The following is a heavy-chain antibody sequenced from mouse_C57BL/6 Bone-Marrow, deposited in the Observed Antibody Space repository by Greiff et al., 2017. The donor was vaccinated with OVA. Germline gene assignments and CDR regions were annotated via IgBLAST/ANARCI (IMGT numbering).Heavy chain of an antibody. CDR2: INPYNGGT. CDR3: ARGGYDYDY. V-gene: IGHV1-19*01. J-gene: IGHJ2*01. D-gene: IGHD2-4*01. CDR1: GYTFTDYY. Sequence: EVQLQESGPALVKPGASVKMSCKASGYTFTDYYMNWVKQSHGKSLEWIGVINPYNGGTSYNQKFKGKATLTVDKSSSTAYMELNSLTSEDSAVYYCARGGYDYDYWGQGTTLTVSS.